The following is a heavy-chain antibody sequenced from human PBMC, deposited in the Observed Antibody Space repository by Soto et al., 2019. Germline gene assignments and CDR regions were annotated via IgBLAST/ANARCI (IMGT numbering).Heavy chain of an antibody. D-gene: IGHD1-26*01. CDR1: GFTFDDYA. Sequence: GGSLRLSCAASGFTFDDYAMHWVRQAPGKGLEWVSLISGDGGSTYYADSVKGRFTISRDNSKNSLYLQMNSLRTEDTALYYCAKDMGVGATEYYYGKDVWGQGTTVTVSS. V-gene: IGHV3-43*02. CDR3: AKDMGVGATEYYYGKDV. CDR2: ISGDGGST. J-gene: IGHJ6*02.